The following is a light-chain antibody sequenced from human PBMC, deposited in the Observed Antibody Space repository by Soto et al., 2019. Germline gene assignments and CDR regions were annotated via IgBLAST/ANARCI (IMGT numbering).Light chain of an antibody. CDR3: SSYTSSNTLYV. CDR1: GSDIGAYNT. Sequence: QSVLTQPASVSGSPGQSITISCTGTGSDIGAYNTVAWYQQHPRRVPKLMIYEVTNRPSGISNRFSGSKSGNTASLTISGLQAEDEGDYYCSSYTSSNTLYVFGTGTKVTVL. V-gene: IGLV2-14*01. J-gene: IGLJ1*01. CDR2: EVT.